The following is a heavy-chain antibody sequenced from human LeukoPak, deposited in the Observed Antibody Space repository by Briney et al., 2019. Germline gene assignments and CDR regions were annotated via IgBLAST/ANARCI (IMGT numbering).Heavy chain of an antibody. CDR2: ISSSSSYI. CDR1: GFTFSSYS. V-gene: IGHV3-21*01. J-gene: IGHJ4*02. Sequence: GGSLRLSCAASGFTFSSYSMNWVRQAPGKGLEWVSSISSSSSYIYYADSVKGRFTIPRDNAKNSLYLQMNSLRAEDTAVYYCARDSYYYGSESKYFDYWGQGTLVTVSS. CDR3: ARDSYYYGSESKYFDY. D-gene: IGHD3-10*01.